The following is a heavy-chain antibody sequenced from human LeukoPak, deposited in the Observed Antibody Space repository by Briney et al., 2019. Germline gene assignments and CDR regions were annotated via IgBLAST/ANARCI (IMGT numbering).Heavy chain of an antibody. CDR2: ISWNSGSI. CDR1: GFTFDDYA. CDR3: ATLDY. J-gene: IGHJ4*02. Sequence: SLRLSCAASGFTFDDYAMHWVRQAPGKGLEWVSGISWNSGSIGYADSVKGRFTISRDNAKNSLDLQMNSLRAEDTALYYCATLDYWGQGTLVTVSS. V-gene: IGHV3-9*01.